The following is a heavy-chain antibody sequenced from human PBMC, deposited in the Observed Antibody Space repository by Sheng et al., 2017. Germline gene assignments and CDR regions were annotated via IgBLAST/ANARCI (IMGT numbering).Heavy chain of an antibody. J-gene: IGHJ6*03. D-gene: IGHD3-3*01. CDR2: IYSGGST. CDR1: GFTVSSNY. V-gene: IGHV3-66*02. CDR3: ARGLDHPEPYYMDV. Sequence: EVQLVESGGGLVQPGGSLRLSCAASGFTVSSNYMSWVRQAPGKGLEWVSVIYSGGSTYYADSVKGRFTISRDNSKNTLYLQMNSLRAEDTAVYYCARGLDHPEPYYMDVWGKGTTVTVSS.